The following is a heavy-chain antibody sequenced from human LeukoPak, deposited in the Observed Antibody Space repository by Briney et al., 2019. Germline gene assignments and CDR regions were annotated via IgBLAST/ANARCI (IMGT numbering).Heavy chain of an antibody. V-gene: IGHV5-51*01. CDR3: ARPAYDILTGYYNDYFDY. CDR2: IYPSDSDA. Sequence: GESLKISCKASGYRFTSYWIGWVRQMPGKGLEWVAIIYPSDSDARYSPSFQGQVTISADKSINTAYLQWSSLKASDTAMYYCARPAYDILTGYYNDYFDYWGQGTLVTVSS. D-gene: IGHD3-9*01. J-gene: IGHJ4*02. CDR1: GYRFTSYW.